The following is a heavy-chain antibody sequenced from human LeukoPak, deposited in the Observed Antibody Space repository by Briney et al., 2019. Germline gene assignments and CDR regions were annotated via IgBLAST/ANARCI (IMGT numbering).Heavy chain of an antibody. V-gene: IGHV3-30*03. D-gene: IGHD2-8*01. CDR1: GFTFSSYG. CDR3: ARYAEYAVSTPCY. J-gene: IGHJ4*02. CDR2: LSYDGNYK. Sequence: GGSLRLSCAASGFTFSSYGMHWVRQAPGKGLEWVAVLSYDGNYKYYADSVKGRFAISRDNSENTLYLQMNSLRAEDTAVYYCARYAEYAVSTPCYWGQGALVTVSA.